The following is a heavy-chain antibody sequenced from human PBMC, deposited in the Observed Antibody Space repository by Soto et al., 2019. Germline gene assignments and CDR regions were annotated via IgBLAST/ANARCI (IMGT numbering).Heavy chain of an antibody. V-gene: IGHV1-69*12. CDR1: GGTFSIYA. Sequence: QVQLGQSGAEVKKPGSSVKVSCKASGGTFSIYAISWLRQSPGQGLEWLGGIIPVFGRTNYAQQFQGRVTTTADEFTSTAYMELRSLRSVDTPVYYCGRGGVHILPAAMRVWFGPWGHGSMVTVSS. J-gene: IGHJ5*02. CDR3: GRGGVHILPAAMRVWFGP. D-gene: IGHD2-2*01. CDR2: IIPVFGRT.